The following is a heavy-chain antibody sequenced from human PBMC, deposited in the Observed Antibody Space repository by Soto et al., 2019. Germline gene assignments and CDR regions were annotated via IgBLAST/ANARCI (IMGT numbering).Heavy chain of an antibody. J-gene: IGHJ5*02. Sequence: SDTLSLTCAVSGGSISSGGYSWSWIRQPPGKGLEWIGYIYHSGSTYYNPSLKSRVTISVDRSKNQFSLKLSSVTAADTAVYYCARGAAPLESNNSFDPWGQGTLVTVSS. CDR2: IYHSGST. CDR1: GGSISSGGYS. CDR3: ARGAAPLESNNSFDP. D-gene: IGHD1-1*01. V-gene: IGHV4-30-2*01.